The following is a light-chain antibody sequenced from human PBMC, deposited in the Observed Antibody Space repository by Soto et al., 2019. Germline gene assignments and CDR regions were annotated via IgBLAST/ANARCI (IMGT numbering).Light chain of an antibody. CDR2: VSS. CDR3: QQHRTSPYT. Sequence: EVGWRHSPNTLSSSPGERAKISCWARQRPRCSYLAWYQRKPGQAPRLLMFVSSIRATGIPDRFIGSGSGTDLILTISSLEPEDVAVYYCQQHRTSPYTFGQGTGLEIK. J-gene: IGKJ2*01. V-gene: IGKV3-20*01. CDR1: QRPRCSY.